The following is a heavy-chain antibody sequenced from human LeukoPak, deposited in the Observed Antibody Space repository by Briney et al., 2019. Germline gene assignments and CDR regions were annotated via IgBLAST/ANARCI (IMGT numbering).Heavy chain of an antibody. CDR1: GFTFSSYG. D-gene: IGHD3-22*01. V-gene: IGHV3-23*01. CDR3: ARDTPTYYYDSSGYYYGPFDY. Sequence: PGGTLRLSCAASGFTFSSYGMSWVRQAPGKGLEWVSAISGSGGSTYYADSVKGRFTISRDNSKNTLYLQMNSLRAEDTAVYYCARDTPTYYYDSSGYYYGPFDYWGQGTLVTVSS. J-gene: IGHJ4*02. CDR2: ISGSGGST.